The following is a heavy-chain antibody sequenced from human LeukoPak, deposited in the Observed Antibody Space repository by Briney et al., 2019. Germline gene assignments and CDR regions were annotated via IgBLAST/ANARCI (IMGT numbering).Heavy chain of an antibody. CDR2: INPNSGGT. CDR1: GYTFTGYY. CDR3: ARVGGFRYSGSYDY. Sequence: ASVKVSCKASGYTFTGYYMHWVRQAPGQGLEWMGWINPNSGGTNYAQKFQGRVTMTRDTSISTPYMELSRLRSDDTAVYYCARVGGFRYSGSYDYWGEGTLVTDSS. V-gene: IGHV1-2*02. J-gene: IGHJ4*02. D-gene: IGHD1-26*01.